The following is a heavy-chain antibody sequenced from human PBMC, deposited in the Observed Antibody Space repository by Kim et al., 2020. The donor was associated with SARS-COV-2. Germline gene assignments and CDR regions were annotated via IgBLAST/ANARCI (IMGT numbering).Heavy chain of an antibody. CDR3: AGGGGWLTDH. D-gene: IGHD6-19*01. V-gene: IGHV4-59*09. Sequence: GDTNYTPPIKSRVTMSVDTSQNQFSLKLNSMTAADTAVYFCAGGGGWLTDHWGQGTLVIVSS. J-gene: IGHJ4*02. CDR2: GDT.